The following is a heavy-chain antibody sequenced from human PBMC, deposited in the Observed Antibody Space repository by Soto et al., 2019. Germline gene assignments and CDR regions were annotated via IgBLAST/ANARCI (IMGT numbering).Heavy chain of an antibody. Sequence: QVQLQESGPGLVKPSQTLSLPCTVSGVSISNADLYWSWVRQPPGKGLEWIGYIYYSGSSFFNPSLKSRVTMSKDTSKNQFSLRLTSVTAADTAVYYCARAIVVTVGGMDVWGRGTTVTVSS. J-gene: IGHJ6*02. D-gene: IGHD5-12*01. CDR3: ARAIVVTVGGMDV. CDR1: GVSISNADLY. CDR2: IYYSGSS. V-gene: IGHV4-30-4*01.